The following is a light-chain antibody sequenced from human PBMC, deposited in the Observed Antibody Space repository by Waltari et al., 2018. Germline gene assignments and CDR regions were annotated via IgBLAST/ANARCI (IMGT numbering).Light chain of an antibody. CDR1: SSNIESNT. J-gene: IGLJ2*01. Sequence: QSVLTQPPSASGTPGQLVTISCSGSSSNIESNTVNWYQRLPGTAPKLLIYINNQRPSGVPDRFSGSKSGTSASLAISGLQSEDEADYYCAAWDDSLNGVVFGGGTKLTVL. V-gene: IGLV1-44*01. CDR2: INN. CDR3: AAWDDSLNGVV.